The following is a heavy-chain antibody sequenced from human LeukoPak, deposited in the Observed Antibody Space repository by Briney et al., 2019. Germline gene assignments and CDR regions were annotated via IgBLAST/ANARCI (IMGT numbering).Heavy chain of an antibody. V-gene: IGHV1-18*01. J-gene: IGHJ4*02. D-gene: IGHD2-15*01. CDR1: GYTFTSYG. CDR2: ISAYNGNT. Sequence: ASVRVSCKASGYTFTSYGISWVRQASGQGLEWMGWISAYNGNTNYAQKLQGRVTMTTDTSTSTAYMELRSLRSDDTAVYYCARDLWRYCSGGSCYFDYWGQGTLVTVSS. CDR3: ARDLWRYCSGGSCYFDY.